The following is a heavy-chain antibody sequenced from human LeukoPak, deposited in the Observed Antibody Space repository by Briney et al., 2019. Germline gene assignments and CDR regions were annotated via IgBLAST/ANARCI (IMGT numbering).Heavy chain of an antibody. CDR1: GFTFTYYA. CDR2: ISGSGGNT. D-gene: IGHD3-9*01. Sequence: QPGGSLRLSCAASGFTFTYYAMYWVRQAPGKGLEWVSAISGSGGNTYYADSVQGRFTISRDNSKNTVYLQMNSLRAEDTAVYYCAKGIDILTAYLDYWGQGTLVVVSA. J-gene: IGHJ4*02. CDR3: AKGIDILTAYLDY. V-gene: IGHV3-23*01.